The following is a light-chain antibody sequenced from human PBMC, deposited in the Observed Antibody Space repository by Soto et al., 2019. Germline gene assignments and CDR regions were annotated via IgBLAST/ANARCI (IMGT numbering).Light chain of an antibody. V-gene: IGKV1-27*01. Sequence: DIQMTQSPSSLSASVGDRVTITCRASQGISNSLAWYQQKAGKVPKLLIYAASTLQSGVPSRFSGSGSGTDYTLTISSLQPEDVATYYCQKYNSAPWTFGQGTKVEIK. CDR3: QKYNSAPWT. CDR2: AAS. CDR1: QGISNS. J-gene: IGKJ1*01.